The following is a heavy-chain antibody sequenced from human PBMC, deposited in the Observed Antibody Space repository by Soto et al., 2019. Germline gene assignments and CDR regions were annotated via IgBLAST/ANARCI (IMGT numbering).Heavy chain of an antibody. D-gene: IGHD3-22*01. CDR3: ASGRANYYDSSGPFDY. V-gene: IGHV1-69*01. J-gene: IGHJ4*02. Sequence: SCKASGGTFSSYAISWVRQAPGQGLEWMGGIIPIFGTANYAQKFQGRVTITADESTSTAYMELSSLRSEDTAVYYCASGRANYYDSSGPFDYWGQGTLVTVSS. CDR1: GGTFSSYA. CDR2: IIPIFGTA.